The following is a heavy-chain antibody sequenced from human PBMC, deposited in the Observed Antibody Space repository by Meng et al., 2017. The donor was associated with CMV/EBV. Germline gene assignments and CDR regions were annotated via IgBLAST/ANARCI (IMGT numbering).Heavy chain of an antibody. CDR1: GYTFTGYY. CDR3: ARMEVGGGSCYSDY. CDR2: INPNSGGT. V-gene: IGHV1-2*02. J-gene: IGHJ4*02. D-gene: IGHD2-15*01. Sequence: QVQLVQAGAEVKKPGASVKVSCKASGYTFTGYYMHWVRQAPGQGLEWMGWINPNSGGTNYAQKFQGRVTMTTDTSTSTAYMELRSLRSDDTAVYYCARMEVGGGSCYSDYWGQGTLVTVSS.